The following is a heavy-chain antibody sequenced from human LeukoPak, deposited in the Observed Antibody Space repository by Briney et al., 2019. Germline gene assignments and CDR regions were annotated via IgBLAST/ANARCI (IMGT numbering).Heavy chain of an antibody. V-gene: IGHV4-38-2*01. J-gene: IGHJ4*02. CDR3: VRYYYDSSGYSTADTDY. D-gene: IGHD3-22*01. Sequence: PSETLSLTCAVSGYSISSGYYWGWIRQPPGKGLEWIGSIYHSGSTYYNPSLKSRVTISVDTSKNQFSLKLSSVTAADTAVYYCVRYYYDSSGYSTADTDYWGQGTLVTVSS. CDR1: GYSISSGYY. CDR2: IYHSGST.